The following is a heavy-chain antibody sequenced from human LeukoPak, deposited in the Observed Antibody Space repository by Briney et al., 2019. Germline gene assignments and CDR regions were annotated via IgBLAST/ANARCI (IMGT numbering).Heavy chain of an antibody. CDR2: IYYSGST. Sequence: SETLSLTCTVSGGSISSYYWSWIRQPPGRGLEWIGYIYYSGSTNYNPSLKSRVTISVDTSKNQFSLKLSSVTAADTAVYYCARGDDYGDYYWFDPWGQGTLVTVSS. J-gene: IGHJ5*02. CDR1: GGSISSYY. V-gene: IGHV4-59*01. CDR3: ARGDDYGDYYWFDP. D-gene: IGHD4-17*01.